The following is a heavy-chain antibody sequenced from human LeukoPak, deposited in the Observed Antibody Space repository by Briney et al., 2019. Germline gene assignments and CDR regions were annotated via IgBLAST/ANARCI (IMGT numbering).Heavy chain of an antibody. D-gene: IGHD6-13*01. CDR2: IIPIFGTA. V-gene: IGHV1-69*01. CDR3: ARETIAAAGKFDY. CDR1: GGTFSSYA. J-gene: IGHJ4*02. Sequence: SLKVSCKASGGTFSSYAISCVRQTPGQGLEWMGGIIPIFGTANYAQKFQGRVTITADESTSTAYMELSSLRSEDTAVYYCARETIAAAGKFDYWGQGTLVTVSS.